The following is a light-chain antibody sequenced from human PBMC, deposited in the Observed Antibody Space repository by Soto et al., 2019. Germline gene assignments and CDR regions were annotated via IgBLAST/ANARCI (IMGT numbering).Light chain of an antibody. CDR2: EVS. V-gene: IGLV2-14*01. CDR3: SLYAGSGTDNYG. Sequence: QSVLTQPASVSGSPGQSITISCTGTSSDVGTYKYVSWYQQLPGKAPKLMIYEVSNRPSGVSNRVSGSKSGNTASLTMSELLSVDEAEYYCSLYAGSGTDNYGFGSGTKVTVL. CDR1: SSDVGTYKY. J-gene: IGLJ1*01.